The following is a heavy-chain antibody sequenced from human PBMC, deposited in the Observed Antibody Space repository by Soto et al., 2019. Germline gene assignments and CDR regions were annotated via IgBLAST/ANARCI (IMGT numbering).Heavy chain of an antibody. J-gene: IGHJ6*03. Sequence: SETLSLTCTVSGGSISSYYWSWIRQPPGKGLEWIGYIYYSGSTNYNPSLKSRVTISVDTSKNQFSLKLSSVTAADTAVYYCARARLGDMDVWGKGTTVTVSS. CDR1: GGSISSYY. D-gene: IGHD3-16*01. CDR2: IYYSGST. CDR3: ARARLGDMDV. V-gene: IGHV4-59*01.